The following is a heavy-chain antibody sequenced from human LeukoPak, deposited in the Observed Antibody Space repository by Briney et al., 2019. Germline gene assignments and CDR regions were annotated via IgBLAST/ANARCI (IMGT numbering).Heavy chain of an antibody. D-gene: IGHD6-19*01. Sequence: GGSLRLSCAASGITFSTYAMTWVRQAPGKGLEWVSSINYSGSGTFYADSVKGRFTISRDNSKDTLYLQMNSLRVEDTAVYYCAKEEYDSGWYKWLGPWGQGTLVTVSS. CDR1: GITFSTYA. CDR2: INYSGSGT. CDR3: AKEEYDSGWYKWLGP. V-gene: IGHV3-23*01. J-gene: IGHJ5*02.